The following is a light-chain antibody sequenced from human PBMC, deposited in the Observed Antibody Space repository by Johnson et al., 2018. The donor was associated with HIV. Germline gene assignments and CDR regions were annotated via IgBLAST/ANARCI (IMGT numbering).Light chain of an antibody. CDR3: GTLDSSLSAGGV. CDR1: SSNIGNNY. V-gene: IGLV1-51*01. Sequence: QSVLTQPPSVSAAPGQKVTISCSGSSSNIGNNYVSWYQQLPGTAPKLLIYDNNKRPSGIPDRFSGSKSGTSATLGITGLQTGDEADYYCGTLDSSLSAGGVCGTGTKVTAL. J-gene: IGLJ1*01. CDR2: DNN.